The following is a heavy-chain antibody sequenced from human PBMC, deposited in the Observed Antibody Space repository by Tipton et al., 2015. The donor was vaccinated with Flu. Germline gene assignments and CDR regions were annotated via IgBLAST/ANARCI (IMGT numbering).Heavy chain of an antibody. D-gene: IGHD3-10*01. V-gene: IGHV3-7*01. CDR3: ARDREGVSTY. CDR1: GFTLSQAW. J-gene: IGHJ4*02. CDR2: IKQDESEK. Sequence: SLRLSCAASGFTLSQAWMSWVRQAPGKGLEWVANIKQDESEKYSVDSVKGRFTISRDNAKNSVYLQMNSLRVEDTAVYYCARDREGVSTYWGQGTLVTVSS.